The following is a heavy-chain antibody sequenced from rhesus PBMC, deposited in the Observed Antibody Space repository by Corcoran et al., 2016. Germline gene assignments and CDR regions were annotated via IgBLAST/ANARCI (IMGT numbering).Heavy chain of an antibody. Sequence: QVQLQESGPGLVKPSGTLALTCAVTGVSLYGNYWTWIRQSPGKGLEWIGYISGNSESTSYNPSLGGRITISKDTSQNQFSLMLTSVTAEDTAVYYCARDAISLDVWGRGVLVTVSS. CDR2: ISGNSEST. CDR3: ARDAISLDV. J-gene: IGHJ5-2*02. CDR1: GVSLYGNY. V-gene: IGHV4-147*01.